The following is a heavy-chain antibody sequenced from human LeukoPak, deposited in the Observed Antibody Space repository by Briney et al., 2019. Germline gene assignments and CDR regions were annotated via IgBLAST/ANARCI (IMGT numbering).Heavy chain of an antibody. CDR3: GRAIRSGYYYYYYMDV. Sequence: SETLSLTCTVSGGSISSSSYYWGWIRQPPGKGLEWIGSIYYSGSTYYNPSLKSRVTISVDTSKNQFSLKLSSVTAADTAVYYCGRAIRSGYYYYYYMDVWGKGTTVTVSS. V-gene: IGHV4-39*07. CDR1: GGSISSSSYY. D-gene: IGHD2-15*01. J-gene: IGHJ6*03. CDR2: IYYSGST.